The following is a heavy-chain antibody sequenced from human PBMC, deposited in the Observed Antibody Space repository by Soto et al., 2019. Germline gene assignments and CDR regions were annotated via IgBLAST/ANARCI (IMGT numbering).Heavy chain of an antibody. D-gene: IGHD5-12*01. CDR1: GYTFTGYY. J-gene: IGHJ6*02. CDR3: ARLGGYSGYDGPDYYYYGMDV. Sequence: GASVKVSCKASGYTFTGYYMHWVRQAPGQGLEWRGWINPNSGGTNYAQKFQGRVTMTRDTSISTAYMELSRLRSDDTAVYYCARLGGYSGYDGPDYYYYGMDVWGQGTTVTVSS. V-gene: IGHV1-2*02. CDR2: INPNSGGT.